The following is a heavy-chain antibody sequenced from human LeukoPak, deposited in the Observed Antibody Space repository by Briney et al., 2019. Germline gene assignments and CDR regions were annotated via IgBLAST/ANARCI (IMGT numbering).Heavy chain of an antibody. J-gene: IGHJ6*02. CDR1: GGSFSGYY. V-gene: IGHV4-34*01. CDR2: INHSGST. Sequence: SETLSLTCAVYGGSFSGYYWSWIRQPPGKGLEWIGEINHSGSTNYNPSLKSRVTISVDTSKNQFSLKLSSVTAADTAVYYCAREPPTGSGGSWLWGDLGYGMDVWGQGTTVTVSS. D-gene: IGHD2-15*01. CDR3: AREPPTGSGGSWLWGDLGYGMDV.